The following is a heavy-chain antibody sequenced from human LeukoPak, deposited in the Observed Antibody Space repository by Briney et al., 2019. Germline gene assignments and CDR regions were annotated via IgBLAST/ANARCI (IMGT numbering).Heavy chain of an antibody. Sequence: GGSLRLSCVGTGFVFSSHVMSWVRQAPGKGLEWVSAVTGSGDSTHYAHSVKGRFTISRDNPKNTLFLQMNSVGVEDTAIYYCARERPIYTGYDFDAFDVWGQGILVTVSP. CDR1: GFVFSSHV. CDR2: VTGSGDST. V-gene: IGHV3-23*01. D-gene: IGHD5-12*01. CDR3: ARERPIYTGYDFDAFDV. J-gene: IGHJ3*01.